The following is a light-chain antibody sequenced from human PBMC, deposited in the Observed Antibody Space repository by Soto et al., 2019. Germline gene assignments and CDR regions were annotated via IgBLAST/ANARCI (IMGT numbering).Light chain of an antibody. J-gene: IGKJ5*01. CDR2: KAS. Sequence: DIQMTQSPSTLSASVGDRVTITCRASQSISSWLAWYQQKPGKAPKLLIYKASSLESGDPSRFSGSGSGTEFTLTISSLQPDDFATYYCQQYNSYPLTFGQGTRLEIK. CDR3: QQYNSYPLT. CDR1: QSISSW. V-gene: IGKV1-5*03.